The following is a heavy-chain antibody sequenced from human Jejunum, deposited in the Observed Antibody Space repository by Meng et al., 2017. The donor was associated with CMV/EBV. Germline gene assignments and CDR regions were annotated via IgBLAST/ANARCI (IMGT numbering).Heavy chain of an antibody. Sequence: LSCANSGFTVSSYSLSWVRQAAGKGLAWISSISRLETTSYAYSVKGLFTISRDNTKNSLFLQMDSLRVEDTAVYFCAKRWLQSYFDSWGQGTLVTVSS. CDR1: GFTVSSYS. CDR3: AKRWLQSYFDS. J-gene: IGHJ4*02. CDR2: ISRLETT. V-gene: IGHV3-69-1*01. D-gene: IGHD5-24*01.